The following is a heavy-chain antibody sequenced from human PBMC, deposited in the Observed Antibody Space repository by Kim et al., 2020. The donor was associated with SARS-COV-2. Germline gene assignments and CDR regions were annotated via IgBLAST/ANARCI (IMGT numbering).Heavy chain of an antibody. J-gene: IGHJ4*02. CDR3: ARLYYGSGSYYNLDY. CDR1: GYSFTSYW. CDR2: IYPGDSDT. Sequence: GESLKISCKGSGYSFTSYWIGWVRQMPGKGLEWMGIIYPGDSDTRYSPSFQGQVTISADKSISTAYLQWSSLKASDTAMYYCARLYYGSGSYYNLDYWGQGTLVTVSS. D-gene: IGHD3-10*01. V-gene: IGHV5-51*01.